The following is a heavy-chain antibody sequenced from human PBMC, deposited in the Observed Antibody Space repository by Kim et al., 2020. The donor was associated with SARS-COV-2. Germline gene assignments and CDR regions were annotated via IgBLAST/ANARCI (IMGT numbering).Heavy chain of an antibody. Sequence: GGSLRLSCAASGFTFADSVMHWVRQAPGKGLEWVALVSGDGGTTYYADSVKGRFTISRDNSKDSLYLQMNSLRTDDSAFYYCSKASGWLPRYWCQGTLLTVPS. D-gene: IGHD6-19*01. CDR3: SKASGWLPRY. CDR2: VSGDGGTT. J-gene: IGHJ4*02. CDR1: GFTFADSV. V-gene: IGHV3-43*02.